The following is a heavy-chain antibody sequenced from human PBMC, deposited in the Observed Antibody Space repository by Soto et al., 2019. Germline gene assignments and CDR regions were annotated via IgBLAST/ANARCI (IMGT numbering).Heavy chain of an antibody. J-gene: IGHJ3*01. CDR2: INTGTGNT. Sequence: QVQLVQSGAEVKKPGASVKVSCKASGYTFTRYAIHWVRQAPGQRLEWMGGINTGTGNTKYSQKFQGRVTTTSDTSASKAYMELSSLISEDTAVYYCARYYYDSSGRYGAFDFWGQGTMVTVSS. V-gene: IGHV1-3*04. D-gene: IGHD3-22*01. CDR1: GYTFTRYA. CDR3: ARYYYDSSGRYGAFDF.